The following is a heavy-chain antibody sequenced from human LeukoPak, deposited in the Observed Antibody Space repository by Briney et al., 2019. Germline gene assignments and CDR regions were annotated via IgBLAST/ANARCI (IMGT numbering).Heavy chain of an antibody. Sequence: PGGSLRLSCAASGFSFSSYGMHWVRQAPGKGLEWVAVMSYDGSKEYYADSVKGRFTISRDNSKNTLDLQMNSLRAEDTAVYYCAKPPYDSSGYYQSTFDYWGQGTLVTVSS. J-gene: IGHJ4*02. CDR2: MSYDGSKE. CDR3: AKPPYDSSGYYQSTFDY. CDR1: GFSFSSYG. D-gene: IGHD3-22*01. V-gene: IGHV3-30*18.